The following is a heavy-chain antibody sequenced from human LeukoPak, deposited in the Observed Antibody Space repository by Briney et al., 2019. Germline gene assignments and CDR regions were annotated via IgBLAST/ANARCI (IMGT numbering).Heavy chain of an antibody. CDR2: ISGSGVST. V-gene: IGHV3-23*01. CDR3: AKSEGRYYYYGMDV. J-gene: IGHJ6*02. CDR1: RFTFSSYA. Sequence: GGSLRLSCAASRFTFSSYAMNWVRQAPGKGLEWVSAISGSGVSTYYADSVKGRFTISRDNSKNTLYLQMNSLRAEDTAVYYCAKSEGRYYYYGMDVWGQGTTVTVSS.